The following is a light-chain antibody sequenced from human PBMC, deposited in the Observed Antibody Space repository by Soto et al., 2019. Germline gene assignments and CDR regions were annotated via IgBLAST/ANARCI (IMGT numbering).Light chain of an antibody. Sequence: EIVLTQSPATLSLSPGERATLSCRASQSVSSYLASYQQKPGQAPRLLIYDASNRATGIPARFSGSGSGTDFTLTISSLEPEDFAVYYCQQRSNWPPWITFGQGTRLEIK. J-gene: IGKJ5*01. V-gene: IGKV3-11*01. CDR1: QSVSSY. CDR3: QQRSNWPPWIT. CDR2: DAS.